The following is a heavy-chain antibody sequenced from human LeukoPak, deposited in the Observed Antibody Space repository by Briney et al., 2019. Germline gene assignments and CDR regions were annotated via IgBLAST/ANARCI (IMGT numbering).Heavy chain of an antibody. CDR3: AKDPFFRGLLGPFDY. J-gene: IGHJ4*02. D-gene: IGHD3-10*01. V-gene: IGHV3-30-3*01. CDR2: VSYSGDKK. Sequence: GGSLRLSCAASGFDFPTYAMHWVRQAPGKGLEWVAGVSYSGDKKEYADSVKGRFTVSRDNSEDTVYLQMNSLRAEDTAVYYCAKDPFFRGLLGPFDYWGQGTLVTVSS. CDR1: GFDFPTYA.